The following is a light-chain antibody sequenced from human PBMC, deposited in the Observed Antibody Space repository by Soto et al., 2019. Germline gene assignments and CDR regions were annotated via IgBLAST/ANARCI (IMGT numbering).Light chain of an antibody. CDR2: DAS. J-gene: IGKJ1*01. V-gene: IGKV1-5*01. CDR1: QSISTW. Sequence: DTQMTQSPSTLSASVGDRGTITCRASQSISTWLAWYQQKPGSAPKLLIYDASNLESGVPSRFSGSGSGTEFTLTISNLQPVDSATYYCQQFNDFFTFGQGTKVDVK. CDR3: QQFNDFFT.